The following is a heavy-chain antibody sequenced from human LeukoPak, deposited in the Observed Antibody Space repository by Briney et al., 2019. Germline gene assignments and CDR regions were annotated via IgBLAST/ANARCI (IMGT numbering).Heavy chain of an antibody. J-gene: IGHJ5*02. V-gene: IGHV1-18*01. Sequence: ASVKVSCKASGYTFTSYGISWVRQAPGQGLEWMGWISAYNGNTNYAQKLQGRVTMTTDTSTSTAYMELRSLRSDDTAVYYCARDTNYYDSSGLPSFDPCGQGTLVTVSS. CDR1: GYTFTSYG. CDR3: ARDTNYYDSSGLPSFDP. CDR2: ISAYNGNT. D-gene: IGHD3-22*01.